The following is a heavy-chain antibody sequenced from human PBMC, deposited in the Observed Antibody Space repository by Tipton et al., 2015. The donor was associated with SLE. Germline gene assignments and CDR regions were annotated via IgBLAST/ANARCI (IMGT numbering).Heavy chain of an antibody. V-gene: IGHV4-4*07. CDR3: ATTARICHS. D-gene: IGHD3-10*01. Sequence: LRLSCTVSGGSISGYYWSWVRQPAGKGLEWIGRIYTSASTIYNPSLKSRVTLSSDTPKNQFSLRVRSVTAADTAVYYCATTARICHSWGQGTLVTVSS. J-gene: IGHJ4*02. CDR2: IYTSAST. CDR1: GGSISGYY.